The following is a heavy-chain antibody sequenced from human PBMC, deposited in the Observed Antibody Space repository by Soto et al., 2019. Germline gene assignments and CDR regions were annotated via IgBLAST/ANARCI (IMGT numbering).Heavy chain of an antibody. CDR2: ISAYNGNT. V-gene: IGHV1-18*01. CDR3: ARIVRLELHFDAFDI. J-gene: IGHJ3*02. CDR1: GYTFTSYG. D-gene: IGHD1-7*01. Sequence: ASVKVSCKASGYTFTSYGISWVRQAPGQGLEWMGWISAYNGNTNYAQKLQGRVTMTTDTFTSTAYMELRSLRSDDTAVYYCARIVRLELHFDAFDIWGQGTMVTVSS.